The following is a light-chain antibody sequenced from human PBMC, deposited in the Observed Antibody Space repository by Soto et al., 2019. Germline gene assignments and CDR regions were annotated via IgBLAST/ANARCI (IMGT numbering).Light chain of an antibody. CDR3: AAWDDSLNGYV. CDR1: SSNIGSNT. Sequence: QSVLTQPPSASGTPGQRVTISCSGSSSNIGSNTVNWYQQLPGTAPKLLIYSSDQRPSGVPDRFSGSKSGTSASLAISGLQSEDEADYHCAAWDDSLNGYVFGTGTKVTVL. CDR2: SSD. J-gene: IGLJ1*01. V-gene: IGLV1-44*01.